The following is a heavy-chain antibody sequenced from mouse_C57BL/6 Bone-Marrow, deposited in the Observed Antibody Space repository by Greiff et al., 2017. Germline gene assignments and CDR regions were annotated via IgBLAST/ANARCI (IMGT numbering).Heavy chain of an antibody. V-gene: IGHV1-55*01. CDR1: GYTFTSYW. CDR2: IYPGSGST. CDR3: ARKGIPIYYGNYAAWFAY. D-gene: IGHD2-1*01. Sequence: QVQLQQPGAELVKPGASVKMSCKASGYTFTSYWITWVKQRPGQGLEWIGDIYPGSGSTNYNEKFKSKATLTVDTSSSTAYMQLSSLTSEDSAVYYCARKGIPIYYGNYAAWFAYWGQGTLVTVSA. J-gene: IGHJ3*01.